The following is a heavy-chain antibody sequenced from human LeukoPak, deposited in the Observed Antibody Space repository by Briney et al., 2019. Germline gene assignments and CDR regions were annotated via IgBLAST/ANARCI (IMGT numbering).Heavy chain of an antibody. Sequence: TGGSLRLSCAASGFTFDDYAMHWVRQAPGKGLEWVSGISWNSGNIGYADSVKGRFTISRDNAKNSLYLQMNNLRAEDMALYYCVRSHSYSSSSVLAYWGQGTLVTVSS. CDR2: ISWNSGNI. D-gene: IGHD6-6*01. CDR1: GFTFDDYA. CDR3: VRSHSYSSSSVLAY. J-gene: IGHJ4*02. V-gene: IGHV3-9*03.